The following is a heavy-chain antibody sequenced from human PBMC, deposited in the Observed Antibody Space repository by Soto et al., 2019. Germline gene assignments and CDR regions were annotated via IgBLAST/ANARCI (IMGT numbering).Heavy chain of an antibody. CDR1: GDSVSTSDYY. V-gene: IGHV4-39*01. J-gene: IGHJ6*02. CDR3: APLTVSQCGPYGIHV. Sequence: SETLSLTCSVSGDSVSTSDYYWAWIRQPPGKGLEWIGSIFYSGLTYSNPSLKSRVTLSVDTSKNQFSVRLNSVTAADTAVYYCAPLTVSQCGPYGIHVWGQGTTVTVSS. CDR2: IFYSGLT. D-gene: IGHD2-21*01.